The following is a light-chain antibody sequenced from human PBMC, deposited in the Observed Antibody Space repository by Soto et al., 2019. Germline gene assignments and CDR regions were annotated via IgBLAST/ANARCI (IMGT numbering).Light chain of an antibody. V-gene: IGLV2-11*01. CDR2: DVS. Sequence: QSALTQPRSVSGSPGQSVTISCTGTSGDIGAYNYVSWYQQFPGKAPKIMIYDVSERPSGVPDRFSGSKSGNTASLTISGLQAEDEADYYCCSYAGSYTGIFGGGTKVTVL. CDR3: CSYAGSYTGI. J-gene: IGLJ2*01. CDR1: SGDIGAYNY.